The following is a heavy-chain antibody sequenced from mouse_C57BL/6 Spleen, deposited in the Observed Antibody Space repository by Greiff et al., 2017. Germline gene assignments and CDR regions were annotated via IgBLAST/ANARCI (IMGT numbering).Heavy chain of an antibody. J-gene: IGHJ2*01. D-gene: IGHD1-1*01. CDR3: ANYYGSRG. CDR2: IYPGDGDT. CDR1: GYAFSSSW. Sequence: QVQLQQSGPELVKPGASVKISCKASGYAFSSSWMNWVKQRPGKGLEWIGRIYPGDGDTNYNGKFKGKATLTADKSSSTAYMQLSSLTSEDSAVYFCANYYGSRGWGQGTTLTVSS. V-gene: IGHV1-82*01.